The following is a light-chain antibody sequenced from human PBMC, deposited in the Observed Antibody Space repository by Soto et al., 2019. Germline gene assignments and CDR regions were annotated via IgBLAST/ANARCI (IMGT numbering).Light chain of an antibody. CDR2: EVT. CDR3: SSYTSSTTLV. J-gene: IGLJ1*01. CDR1: SSDVGGYNY. Sequence: QSALTQPACVSGSPGQSITISCTGTSSDVGGYNYVSWHQQHPGKAPKLMIYEVTNRPSGVSNRFSGSKSDNTASLTISGLQAEDEADYFCSSYTSSTTLVFGTGTKLTVL. V-gene: IGLV2-14*01.